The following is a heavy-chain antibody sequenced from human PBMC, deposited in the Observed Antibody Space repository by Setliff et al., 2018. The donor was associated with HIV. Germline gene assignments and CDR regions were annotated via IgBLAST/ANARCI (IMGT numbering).Heavy chain of an antibody. V-gene: IGHV1-69*05. CDR3: ARDFGGYCSSMSCPGLFDP. J-gene: IGHJ5*02. CDR1: GGTFSSYA. Sequence: SVKVSCKGSGGTFSSYAISWVRQAPGQGLEWMGGIIPIFGTANYAQKFQGRVTITTDEPTSTAYMELSGLRSEDTAVYYCARDFGGYCSSMSCPGLFDPWGQGTLVTVSS. CDR2: IIPIFGTA. D-gene: IGHD2-2*01.